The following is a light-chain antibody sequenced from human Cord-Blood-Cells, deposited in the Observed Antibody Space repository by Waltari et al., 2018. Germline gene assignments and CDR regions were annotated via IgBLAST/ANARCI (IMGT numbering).Light chain of an antibody. CDR1: QSISSY. V-gene: IGKV1-39*01. CDR2: AAS. CDR3: QQSYSTPLT. Sequence: DIQMTQSPSSLSASVGDRVTITCRASQSISSYLNWYQQKPGKAPKLLIYAASSLQSGVPSRVRGSGSGTDFTLTISSLQPEYFATYYCQQSYSTPLTFGGGTKVEIK. J-gene: IGKJ4*01.